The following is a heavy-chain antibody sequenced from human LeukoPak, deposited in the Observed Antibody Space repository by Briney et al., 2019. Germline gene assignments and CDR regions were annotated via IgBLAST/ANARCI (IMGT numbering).Heavy chain of an antibody. V-gene: IGHV1-2*02. D-gene: IGHD3-22*01. Sequence: ASVRVSCKASGYTFTVYYMHWVRQAPGQGLEWMGWINPNSGGTNYAQKFQGRVTMTRDTSISTAYMEVSRLRYDDTAVYYCARKEGYYDSSGYPMDVWGQGTTVTVSS. CDR3: ARKEGYYDSSGYPMDV. J-gene: IGHJ6*02. CDR2: INPNSGGT. CDR1: GYTFTVYY.